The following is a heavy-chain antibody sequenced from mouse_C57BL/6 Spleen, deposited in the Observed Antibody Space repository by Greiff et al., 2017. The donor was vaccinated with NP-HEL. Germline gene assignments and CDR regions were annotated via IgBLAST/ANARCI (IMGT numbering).Heavy chain of an antibody. J-gene: IGHJ2*01. CDR1: GYTFTSYW. D-gene: IGHD4-1*01. Sequence: QVQLKQPGAELVRPGSSVKLSCKASGYTFTSYWMHWVKQRPIQGLEWIGNIDPSDSETHYNQKFKDKATLTVDKSSSTAYMQLSSLTSEDSAVYYCARRGGWDDYFDYWGQGTTLTVSS. V-gene: IGHV1-52*01. CDR2: IDPSDSET. CDR3: ARRGGWDDYFDY.